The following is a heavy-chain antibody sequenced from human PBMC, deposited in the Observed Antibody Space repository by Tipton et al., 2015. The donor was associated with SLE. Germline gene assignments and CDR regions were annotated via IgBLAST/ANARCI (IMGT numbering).Heavy chain of an antibody. J-gene: IGHJ4*02. CDR3: ARVSYYGSGSYYPLDY. D-gene: IGHD3-10*01. CDR2: IYYSGST. Sequence: TLSLTCTVSGGSISSSSYYWDWIRQPPGKGLEWIGSIYYSGSTYYNPSLKSRVTISVDTSKNQFSLKLSSVTAADTAVYYCARVSYYGSGSYYPLDYWGQGTLVTVSS. V-gene: IGHV4-39*01. CDR1: GGSISSSSYY.